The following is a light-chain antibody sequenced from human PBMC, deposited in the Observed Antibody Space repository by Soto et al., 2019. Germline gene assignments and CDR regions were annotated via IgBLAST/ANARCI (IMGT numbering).Light chain of an antibody. Sequence: SYELTQPPSVSVSPGQTASITCSGDKLGDKYACWYQQKPGQSPVVVIYQDSKRPSGIPERFSGSNSGNTATLTISGTQAMDEADYYCPAWDSSTVVFGGGTKLTVL. CDR1: KLGDKY. J-gene: IGLJ2*01. CDR3: PAWDSSTVV. CDR2: QDS. V-gene: IGLV3-1*01.